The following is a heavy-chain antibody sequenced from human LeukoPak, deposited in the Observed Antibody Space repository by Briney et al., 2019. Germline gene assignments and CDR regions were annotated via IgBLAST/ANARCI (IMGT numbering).Heavy chain of an antibody. V-gene: IGHV3-21*01. CDR1: GFTFSGYS. Sequence: GGSLRLSCAASGFTFSGYSMNWVRQAPGEGLEWVSSISSSSSYIYYADSVKGRFTISRDNAKNSLYLQMNSLRAEDTAVYYCAMERDMEPFDYWGQGTLVTVSS. D-gene: IGHD1-1*01. CDR3: AMERDMEPFDY. J-gene: IGHJ4*02. CDR2: ISSSSSYI.